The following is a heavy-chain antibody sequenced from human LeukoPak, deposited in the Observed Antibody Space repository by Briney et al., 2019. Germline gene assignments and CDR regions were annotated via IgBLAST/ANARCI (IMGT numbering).Heavy chain of an antibody. J-gene: IGHJ6*02. CDR3: AGGLGYCSSTSCYRYYYGTDV. CDR1: GGSISSGSYY. CDR2: IYTSGST. D-gene: IGHD2-2*02. Sequence: SQTLSLTCTVSGGSISSGSYYWSWIRQPAGKGLEWIGRIYTSGSTNYNPSLKSRVTISVDTSKNQFSLKLSSVTAADTAVYYCAGGLGYCSSTSCYRYYYGTDVWGQGTTVTVSS. V-gene: IGHV4-61*02.